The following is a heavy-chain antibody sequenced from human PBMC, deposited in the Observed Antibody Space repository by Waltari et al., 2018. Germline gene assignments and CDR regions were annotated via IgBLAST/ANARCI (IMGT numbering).Heavy chain of an antibody. J-gene: IGHJ6*02. V-gene: IGHV4-34*01. D-gene: IGHD2-2*02. Sequence: QVQLQQWGAGLLKPSETLSLTCAVYGGSFSGYYCSWIRQPPGKGREWIGEINHSGSTNYNPSLKSRVTISVDTSKNQCSLKLSSVTAADTAVYYCARDGYCSSTSCYTVYYGMDVWGQGTTVTVSS. CDR2: INHSGST. CDR3: ARDGYCSSTSCYTVYYGMDV. CDR1: GGSFSGYY.